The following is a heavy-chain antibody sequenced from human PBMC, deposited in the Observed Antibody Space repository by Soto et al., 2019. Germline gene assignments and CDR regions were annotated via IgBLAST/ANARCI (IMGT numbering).Heavy chain of an antibody. D-gene: IGHD3-10*01. V-gene: IGHV3-23*01. CDR2: VSANGDIT. J-gene: IGHJ6*02. CDR1: GFTFSEYA. CDR3: ARGDRGGSGSPASYYSSGLDV. Sequence: EVKVLESGGDLVQPGGSLRLSCVASGFTFSEYAMTWVRQAPGKGLDWVSSVSANGDITYYADSVKGRFTISRDNSNNTLLPQMNSLSAEDTALYYCARGDRGGSGSPASYYSSGLDVWGQGTTVIVSS.